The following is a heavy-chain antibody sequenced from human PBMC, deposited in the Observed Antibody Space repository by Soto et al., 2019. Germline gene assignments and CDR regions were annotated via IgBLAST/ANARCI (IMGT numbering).Heavy chain of an antibody. V-gene: IGHV3-23*01. CDR2: INGGADST. D-gene: IGHD3-10*01. CDR3: THHGSGDDY. Sequence: EVQLLESGGGLVQPGRSLRLSCVASGFTFRNYAMSWVRHAPGKGLEWVSAINGGADSTYYADSVKGRFTISRDNSKNTLYLQLNSLRAEDTAIYYCTHHGSGDDYWGQGTLVTVSS. CDR1: GFTFRNYA. J-gene: IGHJ4*02.